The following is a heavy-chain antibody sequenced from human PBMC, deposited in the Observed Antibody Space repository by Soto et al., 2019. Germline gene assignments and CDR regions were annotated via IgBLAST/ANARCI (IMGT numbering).Heavy chain of an antibody. V-gene: IGHV2-5*02. CDR1: GFSLSTSGVG. J-gene: IGHJ5*02. CDR3: AHSHPYDILTGYYNLNWFDP. D-gene: IGHD3-9*01. Sequence: QITLKESGPTLVKPTQTLTLTCTFSGFSLSTSGVGVGWIRQPPGKALEWLALIYWDDDKRYSPSLKSRLTCTKGTSTXTXVXXMTNMDPVDTATYYCAHSHPYDILTGYYNLNWFDPWGQGTLVTVSS. CDR2: IYWDDDK.